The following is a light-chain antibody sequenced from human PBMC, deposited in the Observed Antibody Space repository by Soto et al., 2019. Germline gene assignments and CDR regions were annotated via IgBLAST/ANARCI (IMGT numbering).Light chain of an antibody. Sequence: HSALTQPASVSGSPGQSITISCTGTSSDVGSYNLVSWYQQHPGKAPKLMIYEVSKRPSGVSNCFSGSKSGNTASLTISGLQAEDEADYYCCSYAGTYVFGTGTKVTVL. CDR3: CSYAGTYV. J-gene: IGLJ1*01. V-gene: IGLV2-23*02. CDR1: SSDVGSYNL. CDR2: EVS.